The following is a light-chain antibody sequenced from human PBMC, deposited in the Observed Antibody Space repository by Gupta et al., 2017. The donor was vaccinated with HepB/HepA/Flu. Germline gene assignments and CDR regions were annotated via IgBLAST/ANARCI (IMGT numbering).Light chain of an antibody. V-gene: IGKV3-11*01. CDR3: QRRSNWPPWT. CDR1: QGVSSY. CDR2: DAS. J-gene: IGKJ1*01. Sequence: IVLTQSPATLSLSPGERATLPCRASQGVSSYLDWYQQKPGKAPRLLIYDASNRATGIPARFSGSGSGTDFTLTISSLEPEDFAVYYCQRRSNWPPWTFGQGTKVEIK.